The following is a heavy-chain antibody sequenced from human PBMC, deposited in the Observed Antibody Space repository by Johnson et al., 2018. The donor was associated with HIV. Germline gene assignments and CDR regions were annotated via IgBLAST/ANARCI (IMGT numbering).Heavy chain of an antibody. CDR1: GLTFSRYC. D-gene: IGHD5-18*01. V-gene: IGHV3-30*19. CDR2: ILYDGSNK. CDR3: TRDRGTAMDNDAFDI. Sequence: QVQLVESGGGLVQPGRSLRLSCVVSGLTFSRYCMYWVRQAPGWGLEWVAAILYDGSNKYSADSVKGRFTVSRDYSKSTLYLQMISQRAEDTAVYFCTRDRGTAMDNDAFDIWGQGTMVTVSS. J-gene: IGHJ3*02.